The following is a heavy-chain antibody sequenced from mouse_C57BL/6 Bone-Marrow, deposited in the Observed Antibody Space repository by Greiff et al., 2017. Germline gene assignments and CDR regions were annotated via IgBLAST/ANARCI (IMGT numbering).Heavy chain of an antibody. D-gene: IGHD1-1*01. CDR1: GYTFTSYG. CDR2: IYPRSGNT. CDR3: ARGEASYYYGSKGMDY. Sequence: VKLQESGAELARPGASVKLSCKASGYTFTSYGISWVKQRTGQGLEWIGEIYPRSGNTYYNAKFKGKATLTADKSSSTAYMALRSLTSEDSAVYFCARGEASYYYGSKGMDYWGQGTSVTVSS. J-gene: IGHJ4*01. V-gene: IGHV1-81*01.